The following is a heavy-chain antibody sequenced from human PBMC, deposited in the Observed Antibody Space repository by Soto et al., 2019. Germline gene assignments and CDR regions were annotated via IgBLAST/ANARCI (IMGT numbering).Heavy chain of an antibody. D-gene: IGHD3-22*01. CDR2: IYYSGST. CDR1: GGSISSGGYY. J-gene: IGHJ4*02. V-gene: IGHV4-31*03. Sequence: ASETLSLTCTVSGGSISSGGYYWSWIRQHPGKGLEWIGYIYYSGSTYYNPSLKSRVTISVDTSKNQFSLKLSSVTAADTAVYYCARASPPYSSGYYLGYLDYWGQGTLVTVSS. CDR3: ARASPPYSSGYYLGYLDY.